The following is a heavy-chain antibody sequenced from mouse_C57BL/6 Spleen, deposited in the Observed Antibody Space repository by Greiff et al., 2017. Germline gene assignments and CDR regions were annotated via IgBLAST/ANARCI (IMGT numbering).Heavy chain of an antibody. CDR3: ARSEKYSNYPYYFDY. V-gene: IGHV1-81*01. CDR1: GYTFTSYG. D-gene: IGHD2-5*01. Sequence: VQLVESGAELARPGASVKLSCKASGYTFTSYGISWVKQRTGQGLEWIGEIYPRSGNTYYNEKFKGKATLTADKSSSTAYMELRSLTSEDSAVYFCARSEKYSNYPYYFDYWGQGTTLTVSS. CDR2: IYPRSGNT. J-gene: IGHJ2*01.